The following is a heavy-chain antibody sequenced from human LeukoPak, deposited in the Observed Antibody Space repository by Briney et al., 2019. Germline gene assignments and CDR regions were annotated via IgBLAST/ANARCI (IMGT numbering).Heavy chain of an antibody. V-gene: IGHV1-69*13. CDR3: ASGLRFSVGDYYYYMDV. D-gene: IGHD3-3*01. CDR2: IIPIFGTA. J-gene: IGHJ6*03. CDR1: GGTFSSYA. Sequence: GASVKASCKASGGTFSSYAISWVRQAPGRGLEWMGGIIPIFGTANYAQKFQGRVTITADESTSTAYMELSSLRSEDTAVYYCASGLRFSVGDYYYYMDVWGKGTTVTVSS.